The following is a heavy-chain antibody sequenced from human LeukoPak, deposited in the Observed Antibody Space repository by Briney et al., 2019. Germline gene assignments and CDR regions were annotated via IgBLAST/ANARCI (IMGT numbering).Heavy chain of an antibody. CDR1: GYSISSGYY. D-gene: IGHD3-9*01. CDR2: IYYSGST. CDR3: ARGYFDWLPDY. Sequence: SETLSLTCTVSGYSISSGYYWGWIRQPPGKGLEWIGSIYYSGSTNYNPSLKSRVTISVDTSKNQLSLKLSSVTAADTAVYYCARGYFDWLPDYWGQGTLVTVSS. V-gene: IGHV4-38-2*02. J-gene: IGHJ4*02.